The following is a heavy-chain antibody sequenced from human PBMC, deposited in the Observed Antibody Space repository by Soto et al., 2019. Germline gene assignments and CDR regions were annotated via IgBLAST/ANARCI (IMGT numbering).Heavy chain of an antibody. J-gene: IGHJ6*02. V-gene: IGHV4-34*01. Sequence: SETLSLTCAVHGGSFSGYYWDWIRQPPGKGLEWIGEVNHGGTSNYNPSLKSRAIISVDTSKNQFSLKLTSVTAADTAVYYCARDPSIVVVTAKTYYYYGMDVWGQGTTVTVSS. CDR3: ARDPSIVVVTAKTYYYYGMDV. D-gene: IGHD2-21*02. CDR2: VNHGGTS. CDR1: GGSFSGYY.